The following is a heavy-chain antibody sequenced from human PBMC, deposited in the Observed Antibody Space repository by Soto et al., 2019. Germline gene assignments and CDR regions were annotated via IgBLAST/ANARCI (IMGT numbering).Heavy chain of an antibody. D-gene: IGHD6-6*01. CDR2: FDPEDGET. V-gene: IGHV1-24*01. CDR3: ATGEQRVLAFDI. Sequence: ASVKVSCKVSGYTLTELSMHWVRQAPGKGLEWMGGFDPEDGETIYAQKFQGRVTMTEDTSTDTAYMELSSLRSEDTAVYYCATGEQRVLAFDIWGQGTMVSVSS. J-gene: IGHJ3*02. CDR1: GYTLTELS.